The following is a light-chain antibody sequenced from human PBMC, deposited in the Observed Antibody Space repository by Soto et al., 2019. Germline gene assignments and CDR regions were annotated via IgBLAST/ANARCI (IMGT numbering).Light chain of an antibody. CDR3: LKYGASLYT. CDR2: GTS. CDR1: QSISSTF. J-gene: IGKJ2*01. Sequence: EIVLTQSPGTLSLSPGERATLSCRASQSISSTFLAWYQQKPGLAPRLLFYGTSTRATGIPDRFSGSGSGTDFTLTISRLETEEFAVYYCLKYGASLYTFGQGTNLEIK. V-gene: IGKV3-20*01.